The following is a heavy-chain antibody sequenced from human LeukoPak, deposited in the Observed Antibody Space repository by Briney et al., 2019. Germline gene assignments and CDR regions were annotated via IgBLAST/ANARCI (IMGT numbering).Heavy chain of an antibody. D-gene: IGHD1-26*01. V-gene: IGHV3-23*01. J-gene: IGHJ4*02. CDR2: ISGSAGST. Sequence: GGSLRLSCAASGFIFSNYAMSWVRQAPGRGLEWVSVISGSAGSTYYADSVKGRFTISGDNSKNTLYLQMNSLRAEDTAVYYCAKARNSGSYWKPIDYWGQGTLVTVSS. CDR3: AKARNSGSYWKPIDY. CDR1: GFIFSNYA.